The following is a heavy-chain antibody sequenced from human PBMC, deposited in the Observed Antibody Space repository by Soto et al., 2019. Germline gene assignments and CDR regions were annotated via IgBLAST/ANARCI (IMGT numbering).Heavy chain of an antibody. CDR3: ARGQRGYRSSLPY. CDR2: INHSGST. D-gene: IGHD6-13*01. J-gene: IGHJ4*02. Sequence: SETLSLTCAVYGGSFSGYYWSWIRQPPGKGLEWIGEINHSGSTNYNPSLKSRVTISVDTSKNQFSLKLSSVTAADTAVYYCARGQRGYRSSLPYWGQGTLVTVSS. CDR1: GGSFSGYY. V-gene: IGHV4-34*01.